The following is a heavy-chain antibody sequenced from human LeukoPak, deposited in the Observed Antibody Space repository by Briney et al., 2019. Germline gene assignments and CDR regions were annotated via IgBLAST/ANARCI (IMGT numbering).Heavy chain of an antibody. D-gene: IGHD3-10*01. Sequence: GGSLRLSCAASGFTFGSSAKSWVRQAPGKGLEWVSAIHDSGYNTYYADSVKGRFTISRDNSKNTLYLQMNSLRAEDTALYYCAKPLGAINTWLKFDYWGQGTLVTVSS. CDR2: IHDSGYNT. V-gene: IGHV3-23*01. CDR1: GFTFGSSA. CDR3: AKPLGAINTWLKFDY. J-gene: IGHJ4*02.